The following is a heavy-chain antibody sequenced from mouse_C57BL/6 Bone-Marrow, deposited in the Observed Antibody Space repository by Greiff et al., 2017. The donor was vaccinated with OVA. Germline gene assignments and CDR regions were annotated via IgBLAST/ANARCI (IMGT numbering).Heavy chain of an antibody. D-gene: IGHD2-1*01. V-gene: IGHV5-4*01. Sequence: EVQVVESGGGLVKPGGSLKLSCAASGFTFSSYAMSWVRQTPEKRLEWVATISDGGSYTYYPDNVKGRFTISRDNAKNNLYLQMSHLKSEDTAMYYCARGPYGNPFAYWGQGTLVTVSA. CDR2: ISDGGSYT. CDR1: GFTFSSYA. J-gene: IGHJ3*01. CDR3: ARGPYGNPFAY.